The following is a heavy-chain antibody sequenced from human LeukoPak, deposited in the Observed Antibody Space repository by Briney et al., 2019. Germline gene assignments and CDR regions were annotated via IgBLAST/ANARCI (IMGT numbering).Heavy chain of an antibody. CDR2: IYYSGST. CDR1: GGSISSSY. Sequence: SETLSLTCTVPGGSISSSYWGWIRQPPGKGLEWIGYIYYSGSTNYNPSLKSRVTISVDTSKNQFSLKLSSVTAADTAVYYCARLGRGVTIYDYWGQGTLVTVSS. CDR3: ARLGRGVTIYDY. J-gene: IGHJ4*02. D-gene: IGHD3-3*01. V-gene: IGHV4-59*08.